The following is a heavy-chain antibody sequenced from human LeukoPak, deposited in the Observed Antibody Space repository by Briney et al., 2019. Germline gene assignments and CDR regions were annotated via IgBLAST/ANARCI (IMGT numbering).Heavy chain of an antibody. CDR2: ISGSGGST. CDR1: GFTFSDYY. D-gene: IGHD2-2*02. V-gene: IGHV3-23*01. J-gene: IGHJ5*02. Sequence: PGGSLRLSCAASGFTFSDYYMSWVRQAPGKGLEWVSAISGSGGSTYYADSVKGRFTISRDNSKNTLYLQMNSLRAEDTAVYYCAKREYQLLYSDWFDPWGQGTLVTVSS. CDR3: AKREYQLLYSDWFDP.